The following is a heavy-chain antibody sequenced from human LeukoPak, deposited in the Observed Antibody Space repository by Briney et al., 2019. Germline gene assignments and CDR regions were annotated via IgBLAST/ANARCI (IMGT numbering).Heavy chain of an antibody. J-gene: IGHJ5*02. CDR2: INPSGGST. CDR1: GGTFSSYG. Sequence: ASVKVSCKASGGTFSSYGISWVRQAPGQGLEWMGIINPSGGSTSYAQKFQGRVTMTRDTSTSTVYMELSSLRSEDTAVYYCAREFTEVAVGIDPWGQGTLVTVSS. D-gene: IGHD6-19*01. V-gene: IGHV1-46*01. CDR3: AREFTEVAVGIDP.